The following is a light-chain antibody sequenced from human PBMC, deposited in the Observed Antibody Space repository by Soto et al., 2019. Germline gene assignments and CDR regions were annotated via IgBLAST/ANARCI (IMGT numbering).Light chain of an antibody. J-gene: IGKJ5*01. CDR3: QQYGTPRSVT. V-gene: IGKV3-20*01. Sequence: EIVLTQSPGTLSLSPGEEATLSCRASQSVDSNYLAWYQQKPGQTPRLIIYGASGRADGVPHRFSGSGFGTDFTLTISKVEPKDFAVYYCQQYGTPRSVTFGQGTRLEIK. CDR2: GAS. CDR1: QSVDSNY.